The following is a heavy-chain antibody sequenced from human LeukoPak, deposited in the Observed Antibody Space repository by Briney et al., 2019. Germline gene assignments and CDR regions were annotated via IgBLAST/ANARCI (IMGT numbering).Heavy chain of an antibody. D-gene: IGHD3-22*01. CDR3: ARDVASSAYYYFDY. V-gene: IGHV3-30-3*01. Sequence: PGGSLRLSCAASGFTFSSYAMHWVRQAPGKGLEWVAVISYDGSNKYYADSVKGRFTISRDNSKNTLYLQMNSLRAEDTAAYYCARDVASSAYYYFDYWGQGTLVTVSS. CDR2: ISYDGSNK. CDR1: GFTFSSYA. J-gene: IGHJ4*02.